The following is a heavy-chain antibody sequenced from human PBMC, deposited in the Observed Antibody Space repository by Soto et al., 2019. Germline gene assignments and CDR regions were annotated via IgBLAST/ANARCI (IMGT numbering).Heavy chain of an antibody. J-gene: IGHJ4*02. CDR1: GGTFSSYA. V-gene: IGHV1-69*12. CDR2: IIPIFGTA. CDR3: ARATKADSRYSSSWPLDY. Sequence: QVQLVQSGAEVKKPGSSVKVSCKASGGTFSSYAISWVRQAPGQGLEWMGGIIPIFGTANYAQKFQGRVTITADESTSTAYMELRSLRSEDTAVYYCARATKADSRYSSSWPLDYWGQGTLVTVS. D-gene: IGHD6-13*01.